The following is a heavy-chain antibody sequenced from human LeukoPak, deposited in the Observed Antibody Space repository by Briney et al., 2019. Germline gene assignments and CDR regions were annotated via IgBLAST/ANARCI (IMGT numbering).Heavy chain of an antibody. CDR3: ARDATEPIAAAGIFDY. J-gene: IGHJ4*02. CDR2: IKQDGSEK. CDR1: GFTFSSYW. V-gene: IGHV3-7*01. Sequence: GGSLRLSCAASGFTFSSYWMSWARQAPGKGLEWVANIKQDGSEKYYVDSVKGRFTISRDNAKNSLYLQMNSLRAEDTAVYYCARDATEPIAAAGIFDYWGQGTLVTVSS. D-gene: IGHD6-13*01.